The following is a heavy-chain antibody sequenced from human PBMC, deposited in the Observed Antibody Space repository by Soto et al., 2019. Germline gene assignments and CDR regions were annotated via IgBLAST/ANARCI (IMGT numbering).Heavy chain of an antibody. D-gene: IGHD4-17*01. V-gene: IGHV3-66*01. CDR3: AREPGHDYGDPRLD. J-gene: IGHJ4*02. CDR2: IYSGGST. CDR1: GFTVSSNY. Sequence: GGSLRLSCAASGFTVSSNYMSWVRQAPGKGLEWVSVIYSGGSTYYADSVKGRFTISRDNSKNTLYLQMNSLRAEDTAVYYCAREPGHDYGDPRLDWGQGTLVTVSS.